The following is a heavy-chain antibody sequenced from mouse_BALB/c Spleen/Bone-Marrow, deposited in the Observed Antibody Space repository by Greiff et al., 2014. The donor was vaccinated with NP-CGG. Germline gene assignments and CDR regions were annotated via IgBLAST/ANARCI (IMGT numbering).Heavy chain of an antibody. J-gene: IGHJ2*01. CDR2: ISDSGGSS. V-gene: IGHV5-12*02. CDR3: ARLGDYSYFDY. Sequence: LKLSCATSGFSFSDYYMYWVRQTPEKRLEWVAYISDSGGSSYYPDTVKGRFTISRDNAKNTLYLQMSRLKSEDTAMYYCARLGDYSYFDYGGQGTTLPVSS. CDR1: GFSFSDYY. D-gene: IGHD1-1*01.